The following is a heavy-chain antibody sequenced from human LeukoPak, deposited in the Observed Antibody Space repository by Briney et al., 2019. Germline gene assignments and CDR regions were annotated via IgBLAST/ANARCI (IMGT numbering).Heavy chain of an antibody. CDR3: AKGPGIPPTATMSYWYFDL. CDR1: GFTFSDHY. Sequence: PGGSLRLSCAASGFTFSDHYMDWVRQAPGKGLEWVGRTRNKANSYTTEYAASVKGSFTISRDDSKNSLYLQMNSLRAEDTAVYYCAKGPGIPPTATMSYWYFDLWGRGTLVTVSS. D-gene: IGHD3-10*02. V-gene: IGHV3-72*01. J-gene: IGHJ2*01. CDR2: TRNKANSYTT.